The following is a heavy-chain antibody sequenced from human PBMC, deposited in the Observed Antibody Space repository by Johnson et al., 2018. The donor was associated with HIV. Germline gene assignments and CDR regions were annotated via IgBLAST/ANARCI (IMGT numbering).Heavy chain of an antibody. CDR3: ARDGESQQLPLGDAFDV. Sequence: EVQLVESGGGVVHPGGSLRLSCAVSGFTFSSYAMSWVRQAPGKGLEWVSVIYSGGRTYYADSVRGRFTISRDNSRNTLYLQMSSLRAEDTAMYYCARDGESQQLPLGDAFDVWGQGTMVTVSS. CDR1: GFTFSSYA. D-gene: IGHD6-13*01. V-gene: IGHV3-66*01. CDR2: IYSGGRT. J-gene: IGHJ3*01.